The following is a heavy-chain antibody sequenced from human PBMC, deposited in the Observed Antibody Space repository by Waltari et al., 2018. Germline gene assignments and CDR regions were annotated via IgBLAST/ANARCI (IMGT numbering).Heavy chain of an antibody. V-gene: IGHV3-7*03. CDR3: ATYRWLGY. CDR2: INYDGSEK. J-gene: IGHJ4*02. CDR1: EFTVSTYW. D-gene: IGHD3-10*01. Sequence: EVQLVESGGGLVQPGGSLRLPCAVSEFTVSTYWMTWVRQASGRGLEWVANINYDGSEKNYVDSVKGRFTISRDNARNSLYLQMNSLRAEDTAVYYCATYRWLGYWGQGTLVTVSS.